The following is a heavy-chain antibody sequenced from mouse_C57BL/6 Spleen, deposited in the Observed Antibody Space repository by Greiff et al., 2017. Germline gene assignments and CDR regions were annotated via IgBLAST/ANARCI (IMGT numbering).Heavy chain of an antibody. Sequence: QVQLKQSGAELVRPGASVKLSCKASGYTFTDYYINWVKQRPGQGLEWIARIYPGSGNTYYNEKFKGKATLTAEKSSSTAYMQLSSLTSEDSAVYFCARSPYGYYAMDYWGQGTSVTVSS. J-gene: IGHJ4*01. V-gene: IGHV1-76*01. CDR3: ARSPYGYYAMDY. D-gene: IGHD1-1*02. CDR2: IYPGSGNT. CDR1: GYTFTDYY.